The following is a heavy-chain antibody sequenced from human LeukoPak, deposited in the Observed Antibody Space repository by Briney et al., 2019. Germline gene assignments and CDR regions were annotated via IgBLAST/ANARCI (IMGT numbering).Heavy chain of an antibody. J-gene: IGHJ5*02. CDR3: ARSTVTSYNFFDP. V-gene: IGHV4-39*01. Sequence: ESSETLSLTCTVSGGSMSGTSYYWGWIRQPPGKGLEWIGSIYYSGSTYYSPSFKSRVTISIATSKNQFSLRLTSVTAADTAVYYCARSTVTSYNFFDPWGQGTLVTVSS. CDR1: GGSMSGTSYY. CDR2: IYYSGST. D-gene: IGHD4-17*01.